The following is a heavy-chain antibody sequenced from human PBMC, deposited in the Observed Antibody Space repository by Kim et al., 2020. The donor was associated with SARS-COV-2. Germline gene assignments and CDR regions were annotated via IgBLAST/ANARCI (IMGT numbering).Heavy chain of an antibody. J-gene: IGHJ5*02. Sequence: GGSLRLSCAASGFTFSSSWMHWVRQAPGKGLVWVSRIKGDGSTIYYADSVKGRFTTSRDNAKNTLYLQMNSLRADDTAVYYCARSDWFDPWGQGTLVTVSS. CDR3: ARSDWFDP. V-gene: IGHV3-74*01. CDR1: GFTFSSSW. CDR2: IKGDGSTI.